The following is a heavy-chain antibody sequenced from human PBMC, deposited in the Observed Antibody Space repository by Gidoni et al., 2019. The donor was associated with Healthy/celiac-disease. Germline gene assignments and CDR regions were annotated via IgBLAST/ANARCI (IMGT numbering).Heavy chain of an antibody. V-gene: IGHV3-11*01. Sequence: QVQLVEAGGGWVKPGGSLRVSCAAAGFTYRDYYLSCIRQAPGKGLEWVSYISSSGSTIYYADSVKGRFTISRDNAKNSLYLQMNSLRAEDTAVYYCARDAQNYYDSSGYYSTTFGTHYFDYWGQGTLVTVSS. J-gene: IGHJ4*02. CDR2: ISSSGSTI. D-gene: IGHD3-22*01. CDR1: GFTYRDYY. CDR3: ARDAQNYYDSSGYYSTTFGTHYFDY.